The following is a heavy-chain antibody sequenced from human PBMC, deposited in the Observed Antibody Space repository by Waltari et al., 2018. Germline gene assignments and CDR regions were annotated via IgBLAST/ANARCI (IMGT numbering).Heavy chain of an antibody. CDR1: GFSLSTSGVG. Sequence: QITLKESGPTLVKPTQTLTLTCTFSGFSLSTSGVGVGWIRQPPGKALAWLALIYWNDDKRYSPSLKSRPTITKDTSKNQVVLTMTNMDPVDTATYYCAHRIVSGSYADYWGQGTLVTVSS. J-gene: IGHJ4*02. CDR2: IYWNDDK. V-gene: IGHV2-5*01. D-gene: IGHD1-26*01. CDR3: AHRIVSGSYADY.